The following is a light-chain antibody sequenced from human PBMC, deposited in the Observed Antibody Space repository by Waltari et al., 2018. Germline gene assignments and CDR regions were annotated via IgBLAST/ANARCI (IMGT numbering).Light chain of an antibody. CDR1: SSDVGGYNY. CDR3: GTWDASLGGI. CDR2: DVS. J-gene: IGLJ1*01. Sequence: QSALTQPASVSGSPGQSITISCTGTSSDVGGYNYVSWYQQHPGKAPKLMIYDVSNRPSGVSNRFSGSKSGNTASLTISGLQAEDEADYYCGTWDASLGGIFGTGTKVTVL. V-gene: IGLV2-14*03.